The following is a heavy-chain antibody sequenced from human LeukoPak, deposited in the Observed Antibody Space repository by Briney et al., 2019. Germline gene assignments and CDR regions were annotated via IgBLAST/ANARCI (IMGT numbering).Heavy chain of an antibody. CDR1: GFTFSSYA. V-gene: IGHV3-23*01. CDR3: AKGVSTYGYADDAVDM. J-gene: IGHJ3*02. Sequence: PGGSLRLSCAASGFTFSSYAMSWVRQAPGKGLQWVSVISGSGDRTYHADSVTGRFSVSRDNSKNRLHLQMNSLRADDTAIYYCAKGVSTYGYADDAVDMWGQGTMVTVSS. D-gene: IGHD2-2*03. CDR2: ISGSGDRT.